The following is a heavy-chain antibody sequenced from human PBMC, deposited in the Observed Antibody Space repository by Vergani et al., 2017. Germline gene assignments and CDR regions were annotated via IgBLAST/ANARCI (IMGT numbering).Heavy chain of an antibody. CDR3: ARDRVLDETRAYDFWGGDYYYCYYYIDG. CDR1: GFTFSSYS. V-gene: IGHV3-21*01. CDR2: ISSSSSYI. Sequence: EVQLVESGGGLVKPGGSLRLSCAASGFTFSSYSMNWVRQAPGKGLEWVSSISSSSSYIYYADSVKGRFTISRDNSKNTLYLQMNSLRAEDTAVYYCARDRVLDETRAYDFWGGDYYYCYYYIDGWGEGTTVTVSS. J-gene: IGHJ6*03. D-gene: IGHD3-3*01.